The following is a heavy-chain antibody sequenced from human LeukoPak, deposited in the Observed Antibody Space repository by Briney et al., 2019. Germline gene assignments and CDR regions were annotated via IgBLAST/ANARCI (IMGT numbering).Heavy chain of an antibody. V-gene: IGHV4-34*01. CDR3: ARRGLSSGWCPYGMDV. Sequence: SETLSLTCAVYGGSFSGYYWSWIRQPPGKGLEWIGEINHSGSTNYNPSLKSRVTISVDTSKNQFSLKLSSVTAADTAVYYCARRGLSSGWCPYGMDVWGQGTTVTVSS. J-gene: IGHJ6*02. CDR1: GGSFSGYY. D-gene: IGHD6-19*01. CDR2: INHSGST.